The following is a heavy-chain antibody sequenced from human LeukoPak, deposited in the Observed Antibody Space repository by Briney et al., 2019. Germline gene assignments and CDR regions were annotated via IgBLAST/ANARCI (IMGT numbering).Heavy chain of an antibody. J-gene: IGHJ6*03. CDR3: ARLRSSSFYYYYMDV. CDR2: ISSSGSTI. Sequence: PGGSLRLSCAASGFTFSSYSMNWVRQAPGKGLEWVSSISSSGSTIYYADSVKGRFTISRDNAKNSLYLQMNSLRAEDTAVYYCARLRSSSFYYYYMDVWGKGTTVTVSS. CDR1: GFTFSSYS. D-gene: IGHD6-6*01. V-gene: IGHV3-21*04.